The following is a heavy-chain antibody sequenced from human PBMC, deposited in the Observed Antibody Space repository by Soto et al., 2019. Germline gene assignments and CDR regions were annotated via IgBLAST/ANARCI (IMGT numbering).Heavy chain of an antibody. CDR1: GFTVSSKY. D-gene: IGHD2-21*01. CDR3: ATERGPTYYFDY. J-gene: IGHJ4*02. CDR2: IYSDGST. V-gene: IGHV3-53*01. Sequence: AGGSLRLSCAASGFTVSSKYMSWVRQAPGKGLEWVSVIYSDGSTYYADSVKGRFTISRDNSKNTLCLQMNSLRAEDTAVYYCATERGPTYYFDYWGQGTLVTVSS.